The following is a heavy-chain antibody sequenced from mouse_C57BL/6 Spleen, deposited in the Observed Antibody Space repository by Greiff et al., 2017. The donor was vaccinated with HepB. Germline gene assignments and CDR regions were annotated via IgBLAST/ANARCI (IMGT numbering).Heavy chain of an antibody. J-gene: IGHJ4*01. CDR2: INPNNGGT. D-gene: IGHD2-3*01. V-gene: IGHV1-26*01. CDR3: ARWLLSDYAMDY. CDR1: GYTFTDYY. Sequence: EVKLQQSGPELVKPGASVKISCKASGYTFTDYYMNWVKQSHGKSLEWIGDINPNNGGTSYNQKFKGKATLTVDKSSSTAYMELRSLTSEDSAVYYCARWLLSDYAMDYWGQGTSVTVSS.